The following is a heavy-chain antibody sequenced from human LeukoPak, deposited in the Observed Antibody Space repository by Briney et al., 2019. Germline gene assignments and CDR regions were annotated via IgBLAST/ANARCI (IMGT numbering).Heavy chain of an antibody. J-gene: IGHJ4*02. D-gene: IGHD5-12*01. V-gene: IGHV3-23*01. Sequence: GGSLRLSCAASGFTFSSYAMSWVRQAPGKGLEWVSAISRSGGSTAYADSVKGRFTISRDNSKNTLYLQINSLRAEDTAVYYCAKGGGYEVLYDYWGQGTLVTVSS. CDR3: AKGGGYEVLYDY. CDR1: GFTFSSYA. CDR2: ISRSGGST.